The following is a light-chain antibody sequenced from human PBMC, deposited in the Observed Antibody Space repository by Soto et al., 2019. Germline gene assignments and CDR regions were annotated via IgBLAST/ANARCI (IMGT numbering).Light chain of an antibody. CDR2: YAS. J-gene: IGKJ2*01. V-gene: IGKV1-12*01. Sequence: DILMTQSPSSVSASVGDRVSINCRAGQGISSWLAWYQQKPGKAPKLLISYASTLQSGVPSRFTGSGSGTNFTLTINSLRAEDFATYYCQQANSFPHTFGQGTKVDSK. CDR1: QGISSW. CDR3: QQANSFPHT.